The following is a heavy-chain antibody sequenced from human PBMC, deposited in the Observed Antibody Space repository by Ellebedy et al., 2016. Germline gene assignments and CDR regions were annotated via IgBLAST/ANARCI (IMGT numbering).Heavy chain of an antibody. V-gene: IGHV3-66*02. CDR1: GFSVTSND. CDR3: VLQLVPNDAFDI. Sequence: GGSLRLXXAASGFSVTSNDMSWVRQAPGKGLELVSLIYGGGTSYYAESVKGRFTISRDNSKNTLYLQMNSLRAEDTAVYYCVLQLVPNDAFDIWGQGTMVTVSS. J-gene: IGHJ3*02. CDR2: IYGGGTS. D-gene: IGHD6-13*01.